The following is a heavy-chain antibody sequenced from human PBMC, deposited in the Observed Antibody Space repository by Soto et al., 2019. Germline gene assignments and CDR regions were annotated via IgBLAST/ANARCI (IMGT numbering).Heavy chain of an antibody. CDR2: ISSSGSTI. Sequence: LSLTCTVSGGSISSGGYYWSWIRQAPGKGLEWVSYISSSGSTIYYADSVKGRFTISRDNAKNSLYLQMNSLGAEDTAVYYCARDLRKQQPPGAFDIWGQGTMVTVSS. J-gene: IGHJ3*02. D-gene: IGHD6-13*01. CDR3: ARDLRKQQPPGAFDI. CDR1: GGSISSGGYY. V-gene: IGHV3-11*01.